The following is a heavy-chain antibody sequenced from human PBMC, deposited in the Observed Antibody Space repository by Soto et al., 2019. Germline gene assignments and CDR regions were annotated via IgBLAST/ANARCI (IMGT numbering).Heavy chain of an antibody. CDR2: IWYDGSNK. Sequence: QVQLVESGGGVVQPGRSLRLSCAASGFTFSSYGMHWVRQAPGKGLEWVAVIWYDGSNKYYADSVKGRFTISRDNSKNTLYLQMNSLRAEDTAVYYCARDPLRYCSSTSCYTNYYYYMDVWGKGTTVTVSS. CDR3: ARDPLRYCSSTSCYTNYYYYMDV. V-gene: IGHV3-33*01. CDR1: GFTFSSYG. J-gene: IGHJ6*03. D-gene: IGHD2-2*02.